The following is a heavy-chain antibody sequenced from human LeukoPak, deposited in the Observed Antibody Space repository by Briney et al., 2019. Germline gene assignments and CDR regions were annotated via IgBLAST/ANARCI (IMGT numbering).Heavy chain of an antibody. CDR1: GFTFGSYS. J-gene: IGHJ4*02. D-gene: IGHD1-26*01. Sequence: PGGSLRLSCAASGFTFGSYSMNWVRQAPGKGLEWVSYISSSSSTIYYADSVKGRFTISRDNAKNSLYLQMNSLRAEDTAVYYCARDPAQVGATPFFDYWGQGTLVTVSS. CDR3: ARDPAQVGATPFFDY. V-gene: IGHV3-48*01. CDR2: ISSSSSTI.